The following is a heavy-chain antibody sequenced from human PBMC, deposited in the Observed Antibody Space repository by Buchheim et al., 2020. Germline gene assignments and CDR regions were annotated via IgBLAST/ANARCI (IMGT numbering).Heavy chain of an antibody. J-gene: IGHJ4*02. CDR1: GFTFSGSA. CDR3: TSPGSSANGALGY. D-gene: IGHD7-27*01. V-gene: IGHV3-73*02. CDR2: IRSKANSYAT. Sequence: EVQLVESGGGLVQPGGSLKLSCAASGFTFSGSAMHWVRQASGKGLEWVGRIRSKANSYATAYAASVKGRFTIPRDDSKNTAYLQMNSLKTEDTAVYYCTSPGSSANGALGYWGQGTL.